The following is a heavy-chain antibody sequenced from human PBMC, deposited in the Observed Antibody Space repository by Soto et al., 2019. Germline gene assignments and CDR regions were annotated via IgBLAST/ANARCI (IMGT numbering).Heavy chain of an antibody. J-gene: IGHJ4*02. CDR3: VRDFGHLHDFWSGSDY. CDR1: GDSINSGCY. V-gene: IGHV4-38-2*02. Sequence: PSEAVSLSCAVAGDSINSGCYWGWIRQSAGKGLEWIGTVFPSGTTYSTPSLKTRLTISVDTSKNQFSLELNAVTAADTAVYYCVRDFGHLHDFWSGSDYWGQAIPVT. D-gene: IGHD3-3*01. CDR2: VFPSGTT.